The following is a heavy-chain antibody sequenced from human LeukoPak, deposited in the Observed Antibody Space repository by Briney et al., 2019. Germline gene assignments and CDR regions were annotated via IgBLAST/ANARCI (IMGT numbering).Heavy chain of an antibody. V-gene: IGHV3-48*03. CDR2: ISSSGTTV. J-gene: IGHJ5*02. CDR3: ARSIIHWFDP. CDR1: GFTFRSYE. Sequence: GGSLRLSCAASGFTFRSYEMNWVRQAPGRGLEWVSYISSSGTTVYYADSVKGRFTISRDNAKNSPYLQMNSLRAEDTAVYYCARSIIHWFDPWGQGTLVTVSS.